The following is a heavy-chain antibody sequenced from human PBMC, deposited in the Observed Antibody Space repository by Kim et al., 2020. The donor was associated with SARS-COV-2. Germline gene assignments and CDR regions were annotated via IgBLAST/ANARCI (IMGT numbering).Heavy chain of an antibody. V-gene: IGHV3-11*04. J-gene: IGHJ4*02. Sequence: YYADSVKGRLTISRDNAKNSLYLQMNSLRAEDTAVYYCATNFYGSGSYSNWGQGTLVTVSS. D-gene: IGHD3-10*01. CDR3: ATNFYGSGSYSN.